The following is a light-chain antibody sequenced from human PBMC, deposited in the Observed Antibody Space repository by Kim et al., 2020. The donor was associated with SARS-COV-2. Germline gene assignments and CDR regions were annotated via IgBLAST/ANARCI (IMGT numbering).Light chain of an antibody. J-gene: IGKJ4*01. CDR1: QSVSSN. V-gene: IGKV3-15*01. CDR2: GAS. Sequence: EIVMTQSPATLSVSPGERATLSCRASQSVSSNLAWYQQKPGQAPRLLIYGASTRATGIPGRFSGSGSGTEFTLTISSLQSEDFAVYYCQQYSHWPLTFGGGTKVEI. CDR3: QQYSHWPLT.